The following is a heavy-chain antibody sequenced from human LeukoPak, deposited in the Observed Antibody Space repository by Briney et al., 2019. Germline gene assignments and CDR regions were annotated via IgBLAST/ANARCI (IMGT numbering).Heavy chain of an antibody. CDR2: IKGSGDST. CDR1: GGSVSSGSYY. CDR3: AKGEVVPAAIYGMDV. J-gene: IGHJ6*02. Sequence: PSETLSLTCTVSGGSVSSGSYYWSWIRQPPGKGPEWVPLIKGSGDSTYYADSVRGRFTISRDNSKNTLYLQMNSLRGEDTAVYYCAKGEVVPAAIYGMDVWGQGTTVTVS. D-gene: IGHD2-2*02. V-gene: IGHV3-23*01.